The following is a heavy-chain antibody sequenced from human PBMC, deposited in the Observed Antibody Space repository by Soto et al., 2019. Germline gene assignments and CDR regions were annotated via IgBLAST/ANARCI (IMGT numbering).Heavy chain of an antibody. Sequence: GASVKVSCKASGYTFTGYYMHWVRQAPGQGLEWMGWVNPNSGVINYAQKFQGRVTMIRDTSISAAYMELSRLRSDDTAVYYCAKSGFGEPNWFDPWGQGTLVTVSS. V-gene: IGHV1-2*02. CDR1: GYTFTGYY. D-gene: IGHD3-10*01. J-gene: IGHJ5*02. CDR3: AKSGFGEPNWFDP. CDR2: VNPNSGVI.